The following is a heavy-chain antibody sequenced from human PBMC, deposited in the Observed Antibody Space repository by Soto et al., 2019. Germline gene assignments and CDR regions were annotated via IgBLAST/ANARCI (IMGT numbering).Heavy chain of an antibody. CDR1: GFTFSSYG. CDR2: ISYDGSNK. CDR3: AKEDYGDYAVDY. D-gene: IGHD4-17*01. Sequence: GGSLRLSCAASGFTFSSYGMHWVRQAPGKGLEWVAVISYDGSNKYYADSVKGRFIISRDNSKNTLYLQMNSLRAEDTAVYYCAKEDYGDYAVDYWGQGTLVTVSS. J-gene: IGHJ4*02. V-gene: IGHV3-30*18.